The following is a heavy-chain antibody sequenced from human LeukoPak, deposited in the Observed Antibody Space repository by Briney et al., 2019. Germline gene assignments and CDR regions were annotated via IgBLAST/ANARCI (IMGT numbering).Heavy chain of an antibody. CDR2: INHSGST. CDR1: GGSFSGYY. D-gene: IGHD2-15*01. CDR3: ARSVGDIVVVVAATPAYFDL. Sequence: SETLSLTCAVYGGSFSGYYWSWIRQPPGKGLEWIEEINHSGSTNYNPSLKSRVTISVDTSKNQFSLKLSSVTAADTAVYYCARSVGDIVVVVAATPAYFDLWGRGTLVTVSS. V-gene: IGHV4-34*01. J-gene: IGHJ2*01.